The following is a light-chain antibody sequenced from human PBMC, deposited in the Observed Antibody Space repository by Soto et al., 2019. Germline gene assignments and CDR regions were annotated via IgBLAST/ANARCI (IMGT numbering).Light chain of an antibody. J-gene: IGKJ3*01. Sequence: EIVLTQSPGTLSLSPGERATLSCRASQSVGNNFLAWYQQKPGQAPRLLIYGASSRATGIPDWFSGSGSGTDFSLTISSVEPEDFAVYYCQQYGASPFTFGPGTRVEI. CDR2: GAS. CDR3: QQYGASPFT. CDR1: QSVGNNF. V-gene: IGKV3-20*01.